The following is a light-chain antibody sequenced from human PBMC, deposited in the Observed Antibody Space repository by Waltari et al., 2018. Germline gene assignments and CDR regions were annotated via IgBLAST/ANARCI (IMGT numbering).Light chain of an antibody. CDR2: RVS. Sequence: DVVMTQSPLSLPVTPGQAASISCKSSQSLVHSDGNTHLNWFQQRPGQSPRRLIYRVSNRDSGVPDRLSGSGSGTDFTLKISRVEAEDVGVYYCMQGTHWPYTFGQGTKLDIK. V-gene: IGKV2-30*02. J-gene: IGKJ2*01. CDR3: MQGTHWPYT. CDR1: QSLVHSDGNTH.